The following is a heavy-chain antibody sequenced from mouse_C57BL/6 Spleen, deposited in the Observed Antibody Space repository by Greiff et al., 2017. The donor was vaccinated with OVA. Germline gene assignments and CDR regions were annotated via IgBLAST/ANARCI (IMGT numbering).Heavy chain of an antibody. V-gene: IGHV1-54*01. J-gene: IGHJ2*01. D-gene: IGHD1-1*01. CDR3: AREGLLLRSRGFDY. CDR1: GYAFTNYL. CDR2: INPGSGGT. Sequence: VKLQESGAELVRPGTSVKVSCKASGYAFTNYLIEWVKQRPGQGLEWIGVINPGSGGTNYNEKFKGKATLTADKSSSTAYMQLSSLTSEDSAVYFCAREGLLLRSRGFDYWGQGTTLTVSS.